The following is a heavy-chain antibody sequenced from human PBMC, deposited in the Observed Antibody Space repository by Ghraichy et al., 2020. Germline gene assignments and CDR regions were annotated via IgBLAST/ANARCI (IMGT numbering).Heavy chain of an antibody. CDR3: ARVPIVSAGMFVLGRPRGGYYYYGMDA. V-gene: IGHV4-34*01. J-gene: IGHJ6*02. CDR1: GGSFGNKY. D-gene: IGHD2-2*01. Sequence: SETLSLTCAVYGGSFGNKYWTWIRQSPGKGLEWIGENNPSGSTNYNPSLRSRVTISVDSSKNQFSLKLNSVTAADTAVYYCARVPIVSAGMFVLGRPRGGYYYYGMDAWGQGTTVTVSS. CDR2: NNPSGST.